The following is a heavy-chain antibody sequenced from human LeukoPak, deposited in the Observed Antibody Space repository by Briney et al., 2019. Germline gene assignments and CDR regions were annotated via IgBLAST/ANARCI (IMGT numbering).Heavy chain of an antibody. Sequence: GASVRVSCKPSGYTFSTYGISWVRQAPGQELEWMGWISTYNGNTYYALKLQGRVTMTTDTSTSTAYMELRSLRSDDTAVYYCAREKTRLAAGDAFDIWGQGTMVTVSS. CDR3: AREKTRLAAGDAFDI. V-gene: IGHV1-18*01. CDR2: ISTYNGNT. D-gene: IGHD6-13*01. J-gene: IGHJ3*02. CDR1: GYTFSTYG.